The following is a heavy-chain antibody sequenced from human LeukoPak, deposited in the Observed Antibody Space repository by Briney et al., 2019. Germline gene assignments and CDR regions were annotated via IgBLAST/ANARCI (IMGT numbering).Heavy chain of an antibody. D-gene: IGHD6-13*01. V-gene: IGHV4-34*01. J-gene: IGHJ4*02. Sequence: SETLSLTCAVYGGSFSGYYWSWIRQPPGKGLEWIGEINHSGSTNYNPSLKSRVTISVDTSKNQFSLKLSSVTAADTAVYYCARVEESSSIAGHFDYWGQGTLVTVSS. CDR3: ARVEESSSIAGHFDY. CDR1: GGSFSGYY. CDR2: INHSGST.